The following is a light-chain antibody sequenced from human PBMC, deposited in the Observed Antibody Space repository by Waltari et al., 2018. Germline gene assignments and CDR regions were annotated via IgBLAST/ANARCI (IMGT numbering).Light chain of an antibody. Sequence: QSALTQPASVSGSPGQSITISCTGTSSDVGGYNYVSWYQQHPGKAPKLMIYDVSTRPSGVSNRFSGSKSGNTASLTISGLPAEDEADYYCSSYTSSSTWVFGGGTKLTVL. CDR3: SSYTSSSTWV. CDR1: SSDVGGYNY. J-gene: IGLJ3*02. CDR2: DVS. V-gene: IGLV2-14*01.